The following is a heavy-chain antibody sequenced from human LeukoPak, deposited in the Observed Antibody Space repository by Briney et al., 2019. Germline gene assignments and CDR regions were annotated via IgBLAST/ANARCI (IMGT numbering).Heavy chain of an antibody. J-gene: IGHJ3*02. CDR1: GDSISSRSYY. V-gene: IGHV4-39*07. CDR2: IYYSGST. CDR3: ARATKRQLLGAFDI. D-gene: IGHD1-1*01. Sequence: SETLSLTCTVSGDSISSRSYYWGWIRQPPGKGLEWIGSIYYSGSTYYNPSLKSRVTISVKTSKNQFSLKLSSVTAADTAVYYCARATKRQLLGAFDIWGQGTMVTVSS.